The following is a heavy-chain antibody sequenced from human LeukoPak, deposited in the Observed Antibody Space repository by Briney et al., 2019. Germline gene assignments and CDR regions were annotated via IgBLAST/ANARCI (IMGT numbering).Heavy chain of an antibody. J-gene: IGHJ4*02. CDR1: GFTFSSYS. CDR3: ARDSFWSGYYPFDY. V-gene: IGHV3-21*01. CDR2: ISSSSSYI. D-gene: IGHD3-3*01. Sequence: GGSLRLSCAASGFTFSSYSMNWVRQAPGKGLEWVSSISSSSSYIYYADSVKGRFTISRDNAKNTVYLQMNSLRAEDTAVYYCARDSFWSGYYPFDYWGQGILVTVSS.